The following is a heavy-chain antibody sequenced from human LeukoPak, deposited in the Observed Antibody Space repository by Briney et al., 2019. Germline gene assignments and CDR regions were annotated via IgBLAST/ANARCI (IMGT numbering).Heavy chain of an antibody. Sequence: GGSLRLSCAASGFSFSNAWMSWVRQAPGKGLEWVSSISSSSSYIYYADSVKGRFTISRDNAKNSLYLQMNSLRAEDTAVYYCARVRWELDYFDYWGQGTLVTVSS. CDR3: ARVRWELDYFDY. J-gene: IGHJ4*02. CDR2: ISSSSSYI. CDR1: GFSFSNAW. D-gene: IGHD1-26*01. V-gene: IGHV3-21*01.